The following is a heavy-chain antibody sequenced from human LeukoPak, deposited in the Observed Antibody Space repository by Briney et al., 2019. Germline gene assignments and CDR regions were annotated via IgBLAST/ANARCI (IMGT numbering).Heavy chain of an antibody. CDR1: AGSISSSSYY. CDR3: ARHISDYFYYYLDF. V-gene: IGHV4-39*01. J-gene: IGHJ6*03. Sequence: SDTLSLTCPVSAGSISSSSYYWGWIRQSPGKGLEWIGSFYYSGTTYYNPSLESRVTISYDMSRNPFSLMLTSVTAADTAIYYCARHISDYFYYYLDFWGTGTTVIVSS. CDR2: FYYSGTT.